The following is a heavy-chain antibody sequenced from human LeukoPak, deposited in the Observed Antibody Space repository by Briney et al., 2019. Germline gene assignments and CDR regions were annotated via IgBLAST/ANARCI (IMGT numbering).Heavy chain of an antibody. D-gene: IGHD3-10*01. V-gene: IGHV3-30*02. CDR3: AKDVFTMVRGVVDY. CDR1: GFTFSSYA. J-gene: IGHJ4*02. Sequence: GGSLRLSCAASGFTFSSYAMSWVRQAPGKGLEWVAFIRYDGRNKYYADSVKGRFTISRDNPKNSLYLQMNSLRAEDTALYYCAKDVFTMVRGVVDYWGQGTLVTVSS. CDR2: IRYDGRNK.